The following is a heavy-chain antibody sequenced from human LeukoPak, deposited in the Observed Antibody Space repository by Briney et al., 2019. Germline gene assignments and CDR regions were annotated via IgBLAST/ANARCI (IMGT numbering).Heavy chain of an antibody. CDR3: ASDHDAFDI. J-gene: IGHJ3*02. Sequence: SETLSLTCTVSGGSIRSSYYYWGWIRQPPGKGLEWIGSIYYSGSTYYNPSLKSRVAISVDTSKNQFSLKLSSVTAADTAVYYCASDHDAFDIWGQGTMVTVSS. CDR1: GGSIRSSYYY. V-gene: IGHV4-39*01. CDR2: IYYSGST.